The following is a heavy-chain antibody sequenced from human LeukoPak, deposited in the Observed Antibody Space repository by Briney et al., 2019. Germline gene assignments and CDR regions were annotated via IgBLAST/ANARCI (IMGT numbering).Heavy chain of an antibody. CDR3: ARGGGSYYGRGDYFDY. J-gene: IGHJ4*02. Sequence: SVKVCCKASGYTFTSYYMHWVRQAPGQGLEWMGGIIPIFGTANYAQKFQGRVTITADESTSTAYLELSSLRSEDTAVYYCARGGGSYYGRGDYFDYWGQGTLVTVSS. D-gene: IGHD1-26*01. V-gene: IGHV1-69*13. CDR2: IIPIFGTA. CDR1: GYTFTSYY.